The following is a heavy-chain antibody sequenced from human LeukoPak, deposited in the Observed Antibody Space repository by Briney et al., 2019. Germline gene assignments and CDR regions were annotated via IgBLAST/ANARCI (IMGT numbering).Heavy chain of an antibody. CDR3: ARDGTPIHGSGWVYMDV. J-gene: IGHJ6*04. Sequence: GGSLRLSCAASGVTFSSFEMNWVRQAPGRGLEWISYSSASGTLTHYAGSVEGRFTISRDNAKNSLYLQVNSLRAEDTAVYYCARDGTPIHGSGWVYMDVWGKGTTVTISS. CDR1: GVTFSSFE. V-gene: IGHV3-48*03. D-gene: IGHD6-25*01. CDR2: SSASGTLT.